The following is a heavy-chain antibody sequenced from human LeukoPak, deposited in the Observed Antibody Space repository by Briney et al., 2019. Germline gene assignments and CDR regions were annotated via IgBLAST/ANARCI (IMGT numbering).Heavy chain of an antibody. J-gene: IGHJ5*02. V-gene: IGHV4-59*12. CDR3: ARGRRYYDFWSGYFVRAFDP. CDR2: IYYSGST. Sequence: SETLSLTCTVSGGSISSYYWNWIRQPPGKGLEWIGYIYYSGSTNYNPSLKSRVTISVDTSKNQLSLKLSSVTAADTAVYYCARGRRYYDFWSGYFVRAFDPWGQGTLATVSS. D-gene: IGHD3-3*01. CDR1: GGSISSYY.